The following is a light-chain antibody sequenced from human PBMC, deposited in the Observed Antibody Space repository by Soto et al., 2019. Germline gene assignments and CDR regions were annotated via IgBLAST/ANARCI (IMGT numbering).Light chain of an antibody. CDR3: QQYGTSPWA. J-gene: IGKJ1*01. CDR2: AAS. Sequence: EIVLTQFPGTLSLSPGERATLSCRASQSVGRNYVAWYQQKPGQAPRVIIYAASNRASGIPDRFNGSGSGSDFTLTISRLEPEDFAVYYCQQYGTSPWAFGQGTKVEIK. V-gene: IGKV3-20*01. CDR1: QSVGRNY.